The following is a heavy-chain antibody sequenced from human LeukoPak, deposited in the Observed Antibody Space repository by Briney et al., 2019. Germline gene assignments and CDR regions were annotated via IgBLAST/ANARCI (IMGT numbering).Heavy chain of an antibody. CDR3: AKDREAAAGTNWFDP. CDR2: ISWNSGSI. CDR1: GFTFDDYA. Sequence: PGRSLRLSCAASGFTFDDYAMHWVRQAPGKGLEWVSGISWNSGSIGYADSVKGRFTISRDNAKNSLYLQMNSLRAEDTALYYCAKDREAAAGTNWFDPWGQGTLVTVSS. D-gene: IGHD6-13*01. J-gene: IGHJ5*02. V-gene: IGHV3-9*01.